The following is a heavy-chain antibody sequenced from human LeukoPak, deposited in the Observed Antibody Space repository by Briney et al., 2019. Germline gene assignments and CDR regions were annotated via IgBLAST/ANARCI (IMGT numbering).Heavy chain of an antibody. CDR3: ARDYDSSGYYRNRSFDY. CDR2: ISAYNGNT. CDR1: GYTFTSYG. Sequence: ASVKVSCKASGYTFTSYGISWVRQAPGQGLEWRGWISAYNGNTNYAQKLQGRVTMTTDTSTSTAYMELRSLRSDDTAVYYCARDYDSSGYYRNRSFDYWGQGTLVTVSS. D-gene: IGHD3-22*01. V-gene: IGHV1-18*01. J-gene: IGHJ4*02.